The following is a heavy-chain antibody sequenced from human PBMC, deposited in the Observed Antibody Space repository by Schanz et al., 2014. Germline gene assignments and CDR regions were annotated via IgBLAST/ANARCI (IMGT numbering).Heavy chain of an antibody. J-gene: IGHJ4*02. Sequence: EVRLVESGGGLVQPGGSLRLSCEASGFTFSSYGMHWVRQAPGKGLEWVSTISGSGGDTYPADSVKGRFTISRDNSKNTFYLQMNSLRAEDTAVYYCVPMSIAAQWGQGTLVTVSS. V-gene: IGHV3-23*04. D-gene: IGHD6-6*01. CDR1: GFTFSSYG. CDR3: VPMSIAAQ. CDR2: ISGSGGDT.